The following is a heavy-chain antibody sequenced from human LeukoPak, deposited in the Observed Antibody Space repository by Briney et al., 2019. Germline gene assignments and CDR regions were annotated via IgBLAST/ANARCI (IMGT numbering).Heavy chain of an antibody. CDR3: TTVRSTGTAVFGY. CDR2: ISGSGGST. D-gene: IGHD4-11*01. Sequence: PGGSLRLSCAASGFTFSSYAMSWVRQAPGKGLEWVSAISGSGGSTYYADSVKGRFTISRDNSKNTLYLQMNSLKTEDTAVYYCTTVRSTGTAVFGYWGQGTLVTVSS. J-gene: IGHJ4*02. V-gene: IGHV3-23*01. CDR1: GFTFSSYA.